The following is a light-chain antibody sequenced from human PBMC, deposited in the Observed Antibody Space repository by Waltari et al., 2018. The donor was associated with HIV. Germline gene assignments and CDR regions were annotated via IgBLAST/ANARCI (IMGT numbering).Light chain of an antibody. V-gene: IGLV3-1*01. CDR3: QAWDNNTVI. J-gene: IGLJ2*01. CDR1: KLDDKF. Sequence: SYELAQPPSVSLSPGQTASITCSGDKLDDKFTCWYQQKSGQSPVLVIYQDTKRPSGIPERCSGSNSANTATLTISGTQAMDEAEYFCQAWDNNTVIFGGGTKLTVL. CDR2: QDT.